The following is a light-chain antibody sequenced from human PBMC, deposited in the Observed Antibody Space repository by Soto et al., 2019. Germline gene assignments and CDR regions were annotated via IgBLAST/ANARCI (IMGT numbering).Light chain of an antibody. CDR2: EGS. Sequence: QSALTQPASVCGSPGQSISISCTGTSSDVGIYNLVSWYQYHPGKAPKLIVYEGSKRPSGVSHRFSGSKSGNTASLTISGLQAEDEADYYCCSYAGSRTLVFGGGTKLTVL. CDR3: CSYAGSRTLV. CDR1: SSDVGIYNL. J-gene: IGLJ2*01. V-gene: IGLV2-23*01.